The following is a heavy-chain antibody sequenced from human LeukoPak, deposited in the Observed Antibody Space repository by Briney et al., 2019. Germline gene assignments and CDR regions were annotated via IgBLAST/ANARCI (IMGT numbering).Heavy chain of an antibody. V-gene: IGHV1-69*13. CDR3: ARVVVVAAPPYYYYYYMDV. J-gene: IGHJ6*03. Sequence: SSVTVSCKASGGTFSSYAIRWVRQAPGQGLEWMGGIIPLFGTANYAQQFQGRVTITADESTSTAYMELSSLRSEDTAVYYCARVVVVAAPPYYYYYYMDVWGKGTTVTVSS. CDR2: IIPLFGTA. CDR1: GGTFSSYA. D-gene: IGHD2-15*01.